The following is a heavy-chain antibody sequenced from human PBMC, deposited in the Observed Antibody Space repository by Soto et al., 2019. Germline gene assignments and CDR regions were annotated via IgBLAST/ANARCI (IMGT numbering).Heavy chain of an antibody. V-gene: IGHV1-2*02. CDR3: ASGLSGQWRLFGY. D-gene: IGHD6-19*01. CDR2: INPNSGGT. J-gene: IGHJ4*02. Sequence: ASVKVSCKASGYTFTGNYMFWVRQAPGQGLEWMGWINPNSGGTDSAQKFQGRVTMTRDTSISTAYMELSRLRSDDTALYYCASGLSGQWRLFGYWGQGTLVTVSS. CDR1: GYTFTGNY.